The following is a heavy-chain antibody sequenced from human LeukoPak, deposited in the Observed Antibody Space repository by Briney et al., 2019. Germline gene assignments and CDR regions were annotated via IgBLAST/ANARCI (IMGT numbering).Heavy chain of an antibody. J-gene: IGHJ4*02. CDR3: ARARPDYYDSSGYSPYLDY. D-gene: IGHD3-22*01. Sequence: ASVKVSCKVSGYTLTELSMHWVRQAPGQGLEWMGGIIPIFGTANYAQKFQGRVTITTDESTSTAYMELSSLRSEDTAVYYCARARPDYYDSSGYSPYLDYWGQGTLVTVSS. CDR2: IIPIFGTA. CDR1: GYTLTELS. V-gene: IGHV1-69*05.